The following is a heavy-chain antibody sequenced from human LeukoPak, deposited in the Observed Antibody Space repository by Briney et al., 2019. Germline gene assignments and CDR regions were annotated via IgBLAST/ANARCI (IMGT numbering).Heavy chain of an antibody. D-gene: IGHD5-18*01. V-gene: IGHV3-23*01. J-gene: IGHJ4*02. CDR1: GFAFNSYD. CDR2: ITTDT. Sequence: GGSLRLSCAASGFAFNSYDMTWVRRAPGKGLEWVSLITTDTYYADSVRGRFTISRDNSKNTLYLQMNSLRAEDTAVYYCARAGGSYGLFLDYWGQGTLVTVSS. CDR3: ARAGGSYGLFLDY.